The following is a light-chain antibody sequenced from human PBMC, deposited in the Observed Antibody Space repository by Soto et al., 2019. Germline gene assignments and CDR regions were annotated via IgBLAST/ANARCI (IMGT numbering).Light chain of an antibody. CDR3: QQRINWPLT. CDR2: DVS. Sequence: EIVLTQSPVTLSLSPGERATLSCRASQSVTTFLAWYQQKPGQAPRLLIYDVSHRATGIPARFSGSGSGTDFTLTISSLEPEDFAVYYCQQRINWPLTFGGETKVEIK. CDR1: QSVTTF. J-gene: IGKJ4*01. V-gene: IGKV3-11*01.